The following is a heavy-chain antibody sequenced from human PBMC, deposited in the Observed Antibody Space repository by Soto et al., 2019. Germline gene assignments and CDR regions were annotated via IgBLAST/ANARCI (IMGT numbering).Heavy chain of an antibody. CDR2: IYYSGST. D-gene: IGHD1-1*01. V-gene: IGHV4-39*01. Sequence: PSETLSLTCTVSGVSLSSNTYYWGWIRQPPGKGLEWIGSIYYSGSTYYNPSLKSRVTISADTSKNQFSLKLSSVAAADTAVYYCATGRGGGERQGRAYFDYWGQGALVTVSS. CDR3: ATGRGGGERQGRAYFDY. J-gene: IGHJ4*02. CDR1: GVSLSSNTYY.